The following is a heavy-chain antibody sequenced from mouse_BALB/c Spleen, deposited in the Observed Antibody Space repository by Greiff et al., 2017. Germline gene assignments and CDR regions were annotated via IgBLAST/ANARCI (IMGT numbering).Heavy chain of an antibody. V-gene: IGHV14-1*02. D-gene: IGHD1-1*01. CDR3: AFTTVYAMDY. J-gene: IGHJ4*01. CDR1: GFNIKDYY. Sequence: VQLQQSGAELVRPGALVKLSCKASGFNIKDYYMHWVKQRPEQGLEWIGWIDPENGNTIYDPKFQGKASITADTSSNTAYLQLSSLTSEDTAVYYCAFTTVYAMDYWGQGTSVTVSS. CDR2: IDPENGNT.